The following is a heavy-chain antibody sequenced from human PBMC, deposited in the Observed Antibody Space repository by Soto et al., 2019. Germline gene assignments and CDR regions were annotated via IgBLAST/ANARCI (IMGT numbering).Heavy chain of an antibody. V-gene: IGHV1-18*01. Sequence: QVQLVQSGAEVKKPGASVKVSCKASGYTFTSYGISWVRQAPGQGLEWLGWISAYNGNTNYAQKLQGRVTMTTDTPTSTADMELRSLRSDDTAVYYCASKWGLVVVPASLDYWGQGTLVTVSS. J-gene: IGHJ4*02. CDR2: ISAYNGNT. D-gene: IGHD2-2*01. CDR3: ASKWGLVVVPASLDY. CDR1: GYTFTSYG.